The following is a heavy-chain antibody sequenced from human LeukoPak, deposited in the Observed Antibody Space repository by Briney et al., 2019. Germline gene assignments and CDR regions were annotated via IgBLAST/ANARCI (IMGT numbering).Heavy chain of an antibody. CDR3: ATISSTHSLI. Sequence: SETLSLTCAVSDGSIISNSYYWAWIRQPPGKGLEWIGSIYSSGTTYYNPSLKSRLTISVYTSKNHFSLKLSSVTAAYTAVYYCATISSTHSLIWGQGTLVTVSS. D-gene: IGHD5/OR15-5a*01. V-gene: IGHV4-39*02. CDR2: IYSSGTT. J-gene: IGHJ4*02. CDR1: DGSIISNSYY.